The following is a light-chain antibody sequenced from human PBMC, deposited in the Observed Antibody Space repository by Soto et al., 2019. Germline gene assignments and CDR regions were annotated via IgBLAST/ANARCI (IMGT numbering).Light chain of an antibody. CDR3: ASYTSSSTSVI. CDR2: EVS. CDR1: RSDVGGYKY. Sequence: QSALTQPASVSGSPGQSITISCTGTRSDVGGYKYVSWYQQHPDKAPKLIIFEVSNRPSGISSRFSGSKSGNTASLTISVLQAEDEADYYCASYTSSSTSVIFGRGTKLTGL. V-gene: IGLV2-14*01. J-gene: IGLJ2*01.